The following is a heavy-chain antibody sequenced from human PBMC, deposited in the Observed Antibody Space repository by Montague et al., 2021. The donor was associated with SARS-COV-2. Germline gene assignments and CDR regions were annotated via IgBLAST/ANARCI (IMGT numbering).Heavy chain of an antibody. D-gene: IGHD3-10*01. CDR3: ARDCYDYGSGSYQRWFDP. CDR1: GYSISSGYY. Sequence: SETLSLTCTVSGYSISSGYYWGWIRQPPGKGLEWIGSIYHSGSTYYNPSLKSRVTISVYTSKNQFSLKLSPVTAADTAVYYCARDCYDYGSGSYQRWFDPWGQGTLVTVSS. V-gene: IGHV4-38-2*02. CDR2: IYHSGST. J-gene: IGHJ5*02.